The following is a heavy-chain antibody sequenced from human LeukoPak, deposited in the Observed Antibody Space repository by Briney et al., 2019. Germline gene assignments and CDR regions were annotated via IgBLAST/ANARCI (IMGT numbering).Heavy chain of an antibody. Sequence: GGSLRLSCAVSGFAFGSEAMSWVRQSPARGLEWVASISPGGGTTYYADYVRGRFTISRDNSKNTVYVQMNRLRVEDTAVYYCAKSRSGSANWALQIFDNWGQGTLVTVSS. CDR1: GFAFGSEA. CDR3: AKSRSGSANWALQIFDN. J-gene: IGHJ4*02. V-gene: IGHV3-23*01. D-gene: IGHD1-1*01. CDR2: ISPGGGTT.